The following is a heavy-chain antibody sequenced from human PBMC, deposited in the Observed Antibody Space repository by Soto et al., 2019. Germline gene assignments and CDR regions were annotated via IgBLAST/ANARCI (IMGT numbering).Heavy chain of an antibody. D-gene: IGHD3-10*01. CDR2: ISYDGSNK. V-gene: IGHV3-30-3*01. CDR3: ARVKTDRGPFDY. Sequence: QVQLVESGGGVVQPGRSLRLYCAASGFTFSSYAMHWVRQAPGKGLEWVAVISYDGSNKYYADSVKGRFTISRDNSKNTLYLQMNSLRAEDTAVYYCARVKTDRGPFDYWGQGTLVTVSS. CDR1: GFTFSSYA. J-gene: IGHJ4*02.